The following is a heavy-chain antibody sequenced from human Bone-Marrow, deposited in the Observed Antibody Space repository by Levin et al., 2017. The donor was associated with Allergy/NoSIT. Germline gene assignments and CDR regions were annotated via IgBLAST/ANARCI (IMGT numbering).Heavy chain of an antibody. Sequence: SQTLSLTCAVYGGSFRGYYWSWIRQPPGKGLEWIGEINHSGSTNYNPSLKSRVTISVDTSKNQFSLKLSSVTAADTAVYYCARNPHPAMKGYYYGMDVWGQGTTVTVSS. J-gene: IGHJ6*02. CDR2: INHSGST. CDR3: ARNPHPAMKGYYYGMDV. V-gene: IGHV4-34*01. D-gene: IGHD2-2*01. CDR1: GGSFRGYY.